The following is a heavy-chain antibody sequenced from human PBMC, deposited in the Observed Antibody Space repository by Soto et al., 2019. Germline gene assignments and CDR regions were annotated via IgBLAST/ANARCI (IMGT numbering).Heavy chain of an antibody. J-gene: IGHJ5*02. V-gene: IGHV3-30*03. Sequence: QVQLVESGGGVVQPGRSLRLSCEASGFTFSTYGMHWVRQAPGKGLEWVAIISYDENTKYYADSLKGRFTISRDNSKXXXXXXXXXXXXXXXXXXXXXXXXXXXXTGXFDPWGQGTLVTVSS. CDR3: XXXXXXXXTGXFDP. CDR2: ISYDENTK. D-gene: IGHD3-10*01. CDR1: GFTFSTYG.